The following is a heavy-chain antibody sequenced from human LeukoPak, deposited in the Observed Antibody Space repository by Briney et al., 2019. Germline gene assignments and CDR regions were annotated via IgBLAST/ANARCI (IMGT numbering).Heavy chain of an antibody. D-gene: IGHD6-13*01. CDR3: ELYSSSWYYFDY. CDR2: IIPIFGTA. CDR1: GGTFSSYA. J-gene: IGHJ4*02. Sequence: SVKVSCKASGGTFSSYAISWVRQAPGQGLEWMGGIIPIFGTANYAQKFQGSVTITADESTSTAYMELSSLRSEDTAVYYCELYSSSWYYFDYWGQGTLVTVSS. V-gene: IGHV1-69*01.